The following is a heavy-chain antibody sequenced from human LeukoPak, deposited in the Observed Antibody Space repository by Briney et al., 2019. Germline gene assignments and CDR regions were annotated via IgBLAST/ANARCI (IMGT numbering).Heavy chain of an antibody. J-gene: IGHJ4*02. CDR2: IYPRDGST. D-gene: IGHD2-2*01. CDR1: GYTFTSNY. Sequence: ASVKVSCKASGYTFTSNYIHWVRQAPGQGLEWMGMIYPRDGSTSYAQKFQGRVTITADESTSTAYMELSSLRSEDTAVYYCARGHFGRPAAISWNYYWGQGTLVTVSS. V-gene: IGHV1-46*01. CDR3: ARGHFGRPAAISWNYY.